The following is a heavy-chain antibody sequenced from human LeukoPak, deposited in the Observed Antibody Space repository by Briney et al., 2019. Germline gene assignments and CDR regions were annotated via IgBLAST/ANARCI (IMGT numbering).Heavy chain of an antibody. CDR3: ARDPHSGSYYEDYFDY. V-gene: IGHV4-39*07. CDR2: IYYSGST. J-gene: IGHJ4*02. Sequence: SETLSLTCTVSGGSISSSSYYWGWIRQPPGKGLEWIGSIYYSGSTYYNPSLKSRVTISVDTSKNQFSLKLSSVTAADTAVYYCARDPHSGSYYEDYFDYWGQGTLVTVSS. D-gene: IGHD1-26*01. CDR1: GGSISSSSYY.